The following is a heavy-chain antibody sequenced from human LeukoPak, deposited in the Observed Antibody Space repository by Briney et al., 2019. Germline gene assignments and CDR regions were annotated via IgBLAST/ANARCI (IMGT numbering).Heavy chain of an antibody. CDR3: ARGEDGDYYFQH. D-gene: IGHD4-17*01. V-gene: IGHV4-39*07. CDR1: GGSISSSSYY. Sequence: SETLSLTCTVSGGSISSSSYYWGWIRQTPGEGLEWIATIYYSGTTYYNPSLKSRVTISVDTSKNQFSLKLSSVTAADTAVYYCARGEDGDYYFQHWGQGTLVTVSS. CDR2: IYYSGTT. J-gene: IGHJ1*01.